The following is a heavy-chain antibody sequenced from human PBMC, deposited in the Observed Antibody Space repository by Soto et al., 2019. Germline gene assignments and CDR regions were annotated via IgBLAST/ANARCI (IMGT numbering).Heavy chain of an antibody. CDR2: IIPSFRTA. V-gene: IGHV1-69*12. D-gene: IGHD5-18*01. J-gene: IGHJ4*02. CDR3: AREVEVRYSYGFYFDY. CDR1: GGTFRSYA. Sequence: QVQLVQSGAEVKKPGSSVKVSCKASGGTFRSYAISWVRQAPGQGLEWMGGIIPSFRTANYAQKFQDRVTITADDPTNTAYMELSSLRSEDTAVYYCAREVEVRYSYGFYFDYWGQGTLVTVSS.